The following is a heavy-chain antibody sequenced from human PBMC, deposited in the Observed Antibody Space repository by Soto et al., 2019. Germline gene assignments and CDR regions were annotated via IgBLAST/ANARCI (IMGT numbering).Heavy chain of an antibody. CDR1: GYTFTGYY. Sequence: ASVKVSCKASGYTFTGYYMHWVRQAPGQGLEWMGWINPNSGGTNYAQKFQGRVTMTRDTSISTAYMELSRLRSDDTAVYYCARAWGSSDRYNWFDPWGQRTLVTVSS. J-gene: IGHJ5*02. D-gene: IGHD6-13*01. CDR2: INPNSGGT. V-gene: IGHV1-2*02. CDR3: ARAWGSSDRYNWFDP.